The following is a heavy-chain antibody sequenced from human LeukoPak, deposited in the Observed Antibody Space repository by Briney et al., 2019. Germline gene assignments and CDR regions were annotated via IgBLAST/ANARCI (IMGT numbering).Heavy chain of an antibody. Sequence: GGSLRLSCTTSGFTFGDYAMTWVRQAPGKGLVWVSRMYSDGGRTNYADSVKGRFTISSDNAENTLYLELSSLRAEDTAVYYCTRSGAGGAFDIWGQGTMVGVSS. CDR1: GFTFGDYA. CDR3: TRSGAGGAFDI. CDR2: MYSDGGRT. V-gene: IGHV3-74*01. D-gene: IGHD3-10*01. J-gene: IGHJ3*02.